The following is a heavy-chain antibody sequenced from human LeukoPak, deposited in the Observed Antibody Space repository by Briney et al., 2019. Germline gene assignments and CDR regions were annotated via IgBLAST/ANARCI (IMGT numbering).Heavy chain of an antibody. J-gene: IGHJ4*02. CDR1: GFTFSSYA. D-gene: IGHD3-22*01. CDR3: AKPPRYYYDSSGYWFDY. V-gene: IGHV3-23*01. CDR2: ISGSGGST. Sequence: GGSLRLSCAASGFTFSSYAMMWLRQAPGKGLEWVSAISGSGGSTYYADSVKGRFTISRDNSKNTLYLQMNSLRAEDTAVYYCAKPPRYYYDSSGYWFDYWGQGTLVTVSS.